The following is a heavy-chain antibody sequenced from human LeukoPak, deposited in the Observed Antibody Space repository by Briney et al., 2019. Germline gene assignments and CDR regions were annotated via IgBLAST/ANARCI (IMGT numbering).Heavy chain of an antibody. J-gene: IGHJ3*02. CDR1: GFTFSSYS. Sequence: PGGSLRLSCAASGFTFSSYSMNWVRQAPGKGLEWVSSISSSSSYIYYADSVKGRFTISRDNAKNSLYLQMNSLRAEDTAVYYCARGGAVYGSGSRNDAFDIWGQGTMVTVSS. D-gene: IGHD3-10*01. CDR2: ISSSSSYI. CDR3: ARGGAVYGSGSRNDAFDI. V-gene: IGHV3-21*01.